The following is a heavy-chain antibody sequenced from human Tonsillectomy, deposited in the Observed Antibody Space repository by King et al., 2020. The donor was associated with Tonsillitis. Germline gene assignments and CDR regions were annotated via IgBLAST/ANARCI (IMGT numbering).Heavy chain of an antibody. J-gene: IGHJ4*02. V-gene: IGHV3-48*04. D-gene: IGHD6-6*01. CDR2: ISSSVSTI. CDR3: AKGPFSSSLQALDK. CDR1: GFTFRSYS. Sequence: QLGESGGGLVQPGGSLRLSCAASGFTFRSYSMNCVRQTPVKGLEWISYISSSVSTIFYSDSVTGRFTISRYNAKNSLHLQMNSVGADDTALYYCAKGPFSSSLQALDKWGQGTQVTVSS.